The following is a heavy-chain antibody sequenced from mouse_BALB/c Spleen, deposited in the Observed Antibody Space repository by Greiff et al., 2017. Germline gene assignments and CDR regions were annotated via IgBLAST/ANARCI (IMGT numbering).Heavy chain of an antibody. CDR1: GYSITSDYA. D-gene: IGHD1-1*01. J-gene: IGHJ3*01. V-gene: IGHV3-2*02. CDR3: ARSGHYYGSSLFAY. CDR2: ISYSGST. Sequence: EVQGVESGPGLVKPSQSLSLTCTVTGYSITSDYAWNWIRQFPGNKLEWMGYISYSGSTSYNPSLKSRISITRDTSKNQFFLQLNSVTTEDTATYYCARSGHYYGSSLFAYWGQGTLVTVSA.